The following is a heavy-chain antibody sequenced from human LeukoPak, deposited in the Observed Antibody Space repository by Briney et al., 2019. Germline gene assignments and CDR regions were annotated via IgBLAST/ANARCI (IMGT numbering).Heavy chain of an antibody. CDR2: ISGSGGST. CDR3: AKGNTDGMVATIQYFDY. Sequence: GGSLRLXCAASGFTFSSYAMSWVRQAPGKGLEWVSAISGSGGSTYYADSVKGRFTISRDNSKNTLYLQMNSLRAEDTAVYYCAKGNTDGMVATIQYFDYWGQGTLVTVSS. V-gene: IGHV3-23*01. J-gene: IGHJ4*02. CDR1: GFTFSSYA. D-gene: IGHD5-12*01.